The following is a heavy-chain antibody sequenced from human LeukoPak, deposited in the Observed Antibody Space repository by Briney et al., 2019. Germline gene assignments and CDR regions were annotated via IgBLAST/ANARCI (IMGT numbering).Heavy chain of an antibody. CDR2: INPGGRRT. CDR1: GYTFTSYY. V-gene: IGHV1-46*01. J-gene: IGHJ4*02. D-gene: IGHD1-26*01. CDR3: ARDAGGVSAPGGY. Sequence: ASVKVSCKASGYTFTSYYMHWVRQAPGQGLEWMGIINPGGRRTTYAQKFQGRVTLTRDTSTSTVYMELSSLRSEDTAVYYCARDAGGVSAPGGYWGQGTLVTVSS.